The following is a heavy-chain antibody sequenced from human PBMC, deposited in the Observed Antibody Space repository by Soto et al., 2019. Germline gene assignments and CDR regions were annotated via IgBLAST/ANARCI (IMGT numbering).Heavy chain of an antibody. CDR3: ARDLNIVVVPAAIPHYYYGMDV. V-gene: IGHV1-69*06. CDR2: IIPILGTP. D-gene: IGHD2-2*02. J-gene: IGHJ6*02. Sequence: QVQLVQSGAEVKKPGSSVKVSCKVSGDIFSTYSISWVRQAPGQGLVWLGGIIPILGTPSYAQRFQDRVTITADKSTSTAYMELSSLRSEDTAVYYCARDLNIVVVPAAIPHYYYGMDVWGQGTTVTVSS. CDR1: GDIFSTYS.